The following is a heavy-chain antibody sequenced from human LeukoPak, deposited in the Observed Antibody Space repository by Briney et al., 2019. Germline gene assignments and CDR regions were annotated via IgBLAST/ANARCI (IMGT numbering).Heavy chain of an antibody. CDR2: ISYDGSDK. CDR3: ARSGIQLWSYSDY. CDR1: GFSFSSYA. Sequence: PGGSLRLSCAASGFSFSSYAVHWARQAPGKGPEWVAVISYDGSDKYYADFVKGRFTISRDNSKNTLYLQMNSLRAEDTAVYYCARSGIQLWSYSDYWGQGTLVTVSS. J-gene: IGHJ4*02. D-gene: IGHD5-18*01. V-gene: IGHV3-30-3*01.